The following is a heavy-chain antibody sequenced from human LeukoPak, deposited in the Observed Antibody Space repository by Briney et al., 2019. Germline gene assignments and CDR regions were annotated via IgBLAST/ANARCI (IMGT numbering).Heavy chain of an antibody. D-gene: IGHD3-22*01. J-gene: IGHJ4*02. CDR3: ARDHSNYYDSSGYTPPGY. CDR2: ISAYNGNT. CDR1: GYTFTSYG. Sequence: GASVKVSCKASGYTFTSYGISWVRQAPGQGLEWMGWISAYNGNTNYAQKLQGRVTMTTDTSTSTAYMGLRSLRSDDTAVYYCARDHSNYYDSSGYTPPGYWGQGTLVTVSS. V-gene: IGHV1-18*01.